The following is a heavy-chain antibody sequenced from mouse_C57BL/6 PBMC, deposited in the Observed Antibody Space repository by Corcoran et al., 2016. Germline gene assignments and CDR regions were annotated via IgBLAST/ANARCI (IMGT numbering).Heavy chain of an antibody. CDR3: ARSPFYGNYAMDY. D-gene: IGHD2-1*01. CDR2: INTYSGVP. V-gene: IGHV9-3*01. Sequence: QIQLVQSEPELKKPGETVKISCKASGYTFTTYGMSWVKQAPGKGLKWMGWINTYSGVPTYADDFKGRFAFSLETSASTAYLQINNLKNEDTATYFCARSPFYGNYAMDYWGQGTSVTVSS. J-gene: IGHJ4*01. CDR1: GYTFTTYG.